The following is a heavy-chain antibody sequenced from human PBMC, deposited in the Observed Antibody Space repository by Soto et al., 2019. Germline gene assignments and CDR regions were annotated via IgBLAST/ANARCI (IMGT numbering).Heavy chain of an antibody. Sequence: QVQLVQSGAEVKKPGASVKVSCKVSGYTLTELSMHWVRQAPGKGLEWMGGFDPEDGETIYAQKFQGRVTMNEDTSTDTAYMELSSLRSEDTAVYYCATGYCSSTSCYHFDYWGQGTLVTVSS. V-gene: IGHV1-24*01. CDR2: FDPEDGET. D-gene: IGHD2-2*01. J-gene: IGHJ4*02. CDR3: ATGYCSSTSCYHFDY. CDR1: GYTLTELS.